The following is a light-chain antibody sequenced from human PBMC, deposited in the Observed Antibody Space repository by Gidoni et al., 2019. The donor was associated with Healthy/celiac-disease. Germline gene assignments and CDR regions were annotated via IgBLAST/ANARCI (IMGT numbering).Light chain of an antibody. V-gene: IGKV3-15*01. Sequence: EIVMTQSPATLSVSLGERATLSCRASQSVSSNLAWYQQKPGQAPRLLIYGASTRATGIPARFSGSGSGKEFTLTISSLQSEDCAVYYCQQYNNWPPWTFGQGTKVEIK. CDR1: QSVSSN. CDR3: QQYNNWPPWT. J-gene: IGKJ1*01. CDR2: GAS.